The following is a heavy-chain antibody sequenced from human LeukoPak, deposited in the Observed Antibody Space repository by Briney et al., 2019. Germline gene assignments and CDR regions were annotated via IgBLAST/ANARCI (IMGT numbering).Heavy chain of an antibody. CDR1: EFTFSSYA. J-gene: IGHJ4*02. CDR2: ISSSGSAT. Sequence: PGGSLRLSCAASEFTFSSYAMSWVRQAPGKGLEWVSLISSSGSATYYADSVKGRFTISRDNSKNTLYLQMNSLRAEDTAVYYCARDFWKYYDSSGYYYGGDYWGQGILVTVSS. CDR3: ARDFWKYYDSSGYYYGGDY. V-gene: IGHV3-23*01. D-gene: IGHD3-22*01.